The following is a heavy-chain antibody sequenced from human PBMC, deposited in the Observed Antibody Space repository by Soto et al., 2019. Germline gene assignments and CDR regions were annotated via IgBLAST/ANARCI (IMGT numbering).Heavy chain of an antibody. CDR3: ARGCNGVDYYYYYMDV. V-gene: IGHV4-34*01. J-gene: IGHJ6*03. D-gene: IGHD3-10*01. CDR2: INHSGST. Sequence: SETLSLTCAVYGGSFSGYYWSWIRQPPGKGLEWIGEINHSGSTNYNPSLKSRVTISVDTSKNQFSLKLSSVTTADTAVYYCARGCNGVDYYYYYMDVWGKGTTVTVSS. CDR1: GGSFSGYY.